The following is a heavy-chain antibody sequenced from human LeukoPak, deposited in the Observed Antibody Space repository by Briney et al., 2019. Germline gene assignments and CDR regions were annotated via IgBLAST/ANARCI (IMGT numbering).Heavy chain of an antibody. J-gene: IGHJ4*02. CDR3: ARFAVHRRITVPGQFGLDY. V-gene: IGHV1-46*01. CDR2: INPSGGST. D-gene: IGHD6-19*01. CDR1: GYTFTSYY. Sequence: AASVKVSCKASGYTFTSYYMHWVRQAPGQGLEWMGIINPSGGSTNYAQKVQGRVTMTRDTSTSTVYMELSSLRSEDTAVYYCARFAVHRRITVPGQFGLDYWGQGTLVSVSS.